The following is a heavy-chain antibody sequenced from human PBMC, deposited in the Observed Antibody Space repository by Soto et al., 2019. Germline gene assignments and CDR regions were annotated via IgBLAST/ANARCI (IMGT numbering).Heavy chain of an antibody. CDR2: IFSSGST. D-gene: IGHD3-16*02. Sequence: SETLSLTCTVSGGSISSYYWSWIRQPAGKGLEWIGRIFSSGSTNYNPSLKSRVTMSVDTSKKQFSLKLRSVTAADTAVYYCARDPLTRFDYWGQGTLVTVS. J-gene: IGHJ4*02. V-gene: IGHV4-4*07. CDR3: ARDPLTRFDY. CDR1: GGSISSYY.